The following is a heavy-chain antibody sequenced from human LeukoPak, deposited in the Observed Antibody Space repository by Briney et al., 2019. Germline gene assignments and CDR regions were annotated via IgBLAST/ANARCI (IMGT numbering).Heavy chain of an antibody. CDR3: ARDPGSSSWPYDAFDI. CDR2: ISNDVDT. V-gene: IGHV3-66*01. J-gene: IGHJ3*02. CDR1: RFTVSSNY. D-gene: IGHD6-13*01. Sequence: GGSLRLSCAASRFTVSSNYMSCVRHGPGKGLECVSAISNDVDTYYADSVKARFTISRDNAKNSMYLQMNSLRAEDTAVYYCARDPGSSSWPYDAFDIWGQGTMVTVSS.